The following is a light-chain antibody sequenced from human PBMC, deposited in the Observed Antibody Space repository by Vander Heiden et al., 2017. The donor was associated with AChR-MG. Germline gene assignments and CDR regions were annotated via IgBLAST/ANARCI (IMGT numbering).Light chain of an antibody. Sequence: SSELTQDPAVPVALGQTVRITCQGDSPRSYYASWYQQKPGQAPVLVIYGKNNRPSGIPDRFSGSSSGNTASLTITGAQAEDEADYYCNSRDSSGNHLGVFGGGTKLTVL. J-gene: IGLJ3*02. CDR1: SPRSYY. CDR2: GKN. V-gene: IGLV3-19*01. CDR3: NSRDSSGNHLGV.